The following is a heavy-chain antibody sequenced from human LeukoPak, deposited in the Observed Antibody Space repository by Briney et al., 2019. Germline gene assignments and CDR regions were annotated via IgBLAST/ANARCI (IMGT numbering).Heavy chain of an antibody. V-gene: IGHV3-74*01. D-gene: IGHD6-13*01. CDR3: AKDVRAAAAADNDY. Sequence: PGGSLRLSCAASGFTFSSYWMHWVRQAPGKGLVWVSRINTDGSSTSYADSVKGRFTISRDNAKNTLYLQMNSLRAEDTAVYYCAKDVRAAAAADNDYWGQGTLVTVSS. CDR1: GFTFSSYW. J-gene: IGHJ4*02. CDR2: INTDGSST.